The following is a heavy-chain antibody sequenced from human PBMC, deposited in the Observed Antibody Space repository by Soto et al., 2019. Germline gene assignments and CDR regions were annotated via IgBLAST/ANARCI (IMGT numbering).Heavy chain of an antibody. CDR1: GFTFSSYA. V-gene: IGHV3-30-3*01. J-gene: IGHJ6*02. CDR2: ISYDESNK. CDR3: ARDVGGGYYPPIGMDV. Sequence: AGGSLRLSCAASGFTFSSYAMHWVRQAPGKGLEWVAVISYDESNKYYADSVKGRFTISRDNSKNTLYLQVNSLRAEDTAVYYCARDVGGGYYPPIGMDVWGQGTTVTVSS. D-gene: IGHD3-22*01.